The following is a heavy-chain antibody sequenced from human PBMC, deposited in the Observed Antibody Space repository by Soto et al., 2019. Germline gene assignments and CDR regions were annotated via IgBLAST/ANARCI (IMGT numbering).Heavy chain of an antibody. V-gene: IGHV3-30*18. CDR2: ISYDGSNK. Sequence: PGGSLRLSCAASGFTFSSYGMHWVRQAPGKGLEWVAVISYDGSNKYYADSVKGRFTISRDNSKNTLYLQMNSLRAEDTAVYYCAKSSQPWYSSGWYLPGFDPWGQGTLVTVSS. CDR3: AKSSQPWYSSGWYLPGFDP. D-gene: IGHD6-19*01. J-gene: IGHJ5*02. CDR1: GFTFSSYG.